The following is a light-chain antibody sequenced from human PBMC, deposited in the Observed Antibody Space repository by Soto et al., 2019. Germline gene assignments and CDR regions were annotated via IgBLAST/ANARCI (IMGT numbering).Light chain of an antibody. CDR1: QSITTN. Sequence: EVVMTQSPVTLSVSPGERATLSCRASQSITTNLAWYQQKPGPAPRLLIYGASTRAPGVPARFSGSGSGTQFTLTLRSLQSEDFALYYCQQYNDWPPKRTFGQGTRVDFK. CDR2: GAS. V-gene: IGKV3-15*01. J-gene: IGKJ1*01. CDR3: QQYNDWPPKRT.